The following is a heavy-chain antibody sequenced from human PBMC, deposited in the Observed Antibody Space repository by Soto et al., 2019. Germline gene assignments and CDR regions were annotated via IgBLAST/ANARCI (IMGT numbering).Heavy chain of an antibody. CDR3: ARGAHPYSSSPDY. D-gene: IGHD6-6*01. CDR2: INHSGST. J-gene: IGHJ4*02. V-gene: IGHV4-34*01. CDR1: GGSFSGYY. Sequence: SETLSLTCAVYGGSFSGYYWSWIRQPPGKGLEWIGEINHSGSTNYNPSLKSRVTISVDTSKNQFSLKLSSVTAADTAVYYCARGAHPYSSSPDYWGQGTLVTVSS.